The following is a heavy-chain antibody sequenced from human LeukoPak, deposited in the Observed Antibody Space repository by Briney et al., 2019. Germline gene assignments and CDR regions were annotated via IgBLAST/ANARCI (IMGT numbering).Heavy chain of an antibody. Sequence: GGSLRLSCAASGSTSSAYWMHWVRQVPGKGLVWVSRINSDVSTTNYADSVKGRFTISRGNAKNTIYLQMNSLRAEDTAVYYCARYGRYRAFDIWGPGTVVTVSS. D-gene: IGHD1-26*01. V-gene: IGHV3-74*01. CDR2: INSDVSTT. CDR3: ARYGRYRAFDI. J-gene: IGHJ3*02. CDR1: GSTSSAYW.